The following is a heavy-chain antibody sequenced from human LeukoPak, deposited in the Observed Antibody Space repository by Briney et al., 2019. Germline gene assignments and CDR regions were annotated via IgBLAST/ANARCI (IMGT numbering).Heavy chain of an antibody. CDR3: AKGYGDYPRYFDY. D-gene: IGHD4-17*01. V-gene: IGHV3-23*01. CDR2: ISGSGGST. Sequence: GGSLRLSCAASGFTFSTYAMHWVRQAPAQGMELVSAISGSGGSTYYADSVKGRFTISRDNSKNTLYLQMNSLRAEDTAVYYCAKGYGDYPRYFDYWGQGTLVTVSS. J-gene: IGHJ4*02. CDR1: GFTFSTYA.